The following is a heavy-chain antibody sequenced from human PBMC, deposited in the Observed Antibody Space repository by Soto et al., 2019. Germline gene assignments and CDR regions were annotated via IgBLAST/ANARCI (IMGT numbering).Heavy chain of an antibody. J-gene: IGHJ4*02. CDR3: VRDFLKSGHDFFDY. CDR1: GGSISSGDYY. CDR2: IYYSGSA. V-gene: IGHV4-30-4*01. Sequence: PSETLSLTCTVSGGSISSGDYYWSWIRQPPGKGLEWIGYIYYSGSAYYNPSLKSRVSISVDTSKNQFSLKLSCVTAADTAVYYCVRDFLKSGHDFFDYWGQGPLVTVSS. D-gene: IGHD5-12*01.